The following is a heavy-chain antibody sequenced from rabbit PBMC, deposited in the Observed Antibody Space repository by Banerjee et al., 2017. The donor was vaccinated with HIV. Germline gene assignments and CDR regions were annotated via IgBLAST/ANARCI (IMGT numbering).Heavy chain of an antibody. D-gene: IGHD1-1*01. CDR3: ARSDLNYYWGIVL. V-gene: IGHV1S40*01. Sequence: QSLEESGGGLVQPEGSLTLTCKASGFTISSYYYMCWVRQAPGKGLEWIACIYASSGSTWYASWVNGRFTISKTSSTTVTLQMTSLTAADTATYFCARSDLNYYWGIVLWGPGTLVTVS. J-gene: IGHJ4*01. CDR2: IYASSGST. CDR1: GFTISSYYY.